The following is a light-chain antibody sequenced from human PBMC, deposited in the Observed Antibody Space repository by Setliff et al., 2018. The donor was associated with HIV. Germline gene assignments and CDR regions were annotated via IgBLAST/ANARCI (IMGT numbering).Light chain of an antibody. CDR3: SSYTTASTYV. V-gene: IGLV2-14*01. CDR1: SGDVGGYDY. J-gene: IGLJ1*01. Sequence: ALTQPASVSGSPGQSITISCTGTSGDVGGYDYVSWYQQHPGKAPKLMIYEVHYRPSGISNRFSGSKSGNMASLTISGLQADDEADYYCSSYTTASTYVFGTGTKVTVL. CDR2: EVH.